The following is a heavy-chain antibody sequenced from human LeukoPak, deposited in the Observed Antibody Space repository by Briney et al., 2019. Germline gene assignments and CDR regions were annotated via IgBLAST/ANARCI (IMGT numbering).Heavy chain of an antibody. CDR2: IYYSGST. J-gene: IGHJ6*02. CDR1: GGSISSYY. D-gene: IGHD3-3*01. Sequence: SETLSLTCTVSGGSISSYYWSWIRQPPGKGLEWIGYIYYSGSTNYNPSLKSRVTISVDTSKNQFSLKLSSVTAADTAVYYCARATDFWSGSLDYYGMDVWGQGTTVTVSS. CDR3: ARATDFWSGSLDYYGMDV. V-gene: IGHV4-59*01.